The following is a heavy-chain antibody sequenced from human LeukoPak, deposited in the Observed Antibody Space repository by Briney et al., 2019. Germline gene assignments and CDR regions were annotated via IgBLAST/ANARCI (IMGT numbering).Heavy chain of an antibody. CDR3: ATPRDSGSYRDY. J-gene: IGHJ4*02. D-gene: IGHD1-26*01. V-gene: IGHV1-24*01. Sequence: ASVKVSCKVSGYTLTELSVHCVRQAPGKGLEWMGGFDPEDGETIYAQKFQGRVTMTEDTSTDTAYMELSSLRSEDTAVYYCATPRDSGSYRDYWGQGTLVTVSS. CDR1: GYTLTELS. CDR2: FDPEDGET.